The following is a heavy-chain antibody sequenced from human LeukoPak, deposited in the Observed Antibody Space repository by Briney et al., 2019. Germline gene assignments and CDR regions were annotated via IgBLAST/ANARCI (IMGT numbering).Heavy chain of an antibody. Sequence: GGSPRLSCDASGFYFSSFNMHWVRQAPGKGLEWLGIISSDGNDQNYAESVRGRLTISRDNSKNTMYLEMNSLRPEDTAVYYCANAGYIGVAGDGATNPFHYWGQGTLVTVS. V-gene: IGHV3-30*18. CDR1: GFYFSSFN. CDR2: ISSDGNDQ. J-gene: IGHJ4*02. D-gene: IGHD6-19*01. CDR3: ANAGYIGVAGDGATNPFHY.